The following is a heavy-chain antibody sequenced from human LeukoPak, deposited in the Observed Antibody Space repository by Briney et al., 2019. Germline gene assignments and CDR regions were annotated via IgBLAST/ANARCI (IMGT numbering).Heavy chain of an antibody. CDR1: GFTFSSYS. CDR3: ARESLLRFLELGAFDI. CDR2: ISSSSSYI. J-gene: IGHJ3*02. Sequence: PGGSLRLSCAASGFTFSSYSMNWVRQAPGKGLEWVSSISSSSSYIYYADSVKGRFTISRDNAKNSLYLQMNSLRAEDTAVYYCARESLLRFLELGAFDIWGQGTMVTVSS. D-gene: IGHD3-3*01. V-gene: IGHV3-21*01.